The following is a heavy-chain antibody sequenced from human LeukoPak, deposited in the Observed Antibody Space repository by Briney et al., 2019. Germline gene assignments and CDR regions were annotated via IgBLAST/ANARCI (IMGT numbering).Heavy chain of an antibody. CDR2: MNSNSGDT. Sequence: ASVKVSCKASGYTFTGYYMHWVRQAPGQGLEWMGWMNSNSGDTGYAQKFQGRVTMTRNTSISTAYMDLSSLTSEDTAVYYCVRGLGNSRGLNYWGQGALVTVSS. J-gene: IGHJ4*02. CDR3: VRGLGNSRGLNY. V-gene: IGHV1-8*02. CDR1: GYTFTGYY. D-gene: IGHD7-27*01.